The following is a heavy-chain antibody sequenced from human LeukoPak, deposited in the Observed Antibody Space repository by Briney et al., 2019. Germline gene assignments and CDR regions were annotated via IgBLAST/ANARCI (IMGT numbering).Heavy chain of an antibody. CDR3: AKQRLVDGNTKVKYNWNRSYYYYGMDV. D-gene: IGHD1-20*01. J-gene: IGHJ6*02. Sequence: GGSLRLSCAASGFTLSSYGMHWVRQAPGKGLERVAVISCDGSNKYYADSVKGRFTISRDNSKNTLYLQMNSLRAEDTAVYYCAKQRLVDGNTKVKYNWNRSYYYYGMDVWGQGTTVTVSS. CDR1: GFTLSSYG. CDR2: ISCDGSNK. V-gene: IGHV3-30*18.